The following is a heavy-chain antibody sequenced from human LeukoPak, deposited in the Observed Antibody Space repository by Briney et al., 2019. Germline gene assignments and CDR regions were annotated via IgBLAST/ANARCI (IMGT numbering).Heavy chain of an antibody. V-gene: IGHV4-34*01. CDR2: INHSGST. D-gene: IGHD3-22*01. J-gene: IGHJ5*02. CDR1: GGSFSGYY. Sequence: PSETLSLTCAVHGGSFSGYYWSWIRQPPAKGQERIGEINHSGSTNYNPSLKSRVTISVDTSKNQFSLRLSSVTAADTAVYYCARLGYYYDSSGYYPNWFDPWGQGTLVTVSS. CDR3: ARLGYYYDSSGYYPNWFDP.